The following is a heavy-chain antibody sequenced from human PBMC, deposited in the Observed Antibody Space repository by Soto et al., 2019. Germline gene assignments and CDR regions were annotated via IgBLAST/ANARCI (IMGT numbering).Heavy chain of an antibody. D-gene: IGHD3-16*01. J-gene: IGHJ3*02. Sequence: PGGSLRLSCTASGFTFGDYAMSWFRQAPGKGLEWVGFIRSKTNGGTKEYAASVKGRFTMSRDDSKSIAYLQMNYLKTEDTAMYYCTRIWAFDIWGQGTMVTVSS. CDR2: IRSKTNGGTK. CDR1: GFTFGDYA. CDR3: TRIWAFDI. V-gene: IGHV3-49*03.